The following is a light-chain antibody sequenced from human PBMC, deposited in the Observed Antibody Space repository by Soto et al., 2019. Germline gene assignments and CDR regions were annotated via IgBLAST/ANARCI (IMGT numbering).Light chain of an antibody. J-gene: IGLJ2*01. CDR1: SSNIGSNY. V-gene: IGLV1-47*01. Sequence: QSVLTQPPSASGTPGQRVTISCSGSSSNIGSNYVYWYQQLPGTAPKLLIYRNNQRPSGVPDRLSGSKSGTSASLAISGLRSEDEADYYCAAWDDSLSGPVFGGGPTLTVL. CDR2: RNN. CDR3: AAWDDSLSGPV.